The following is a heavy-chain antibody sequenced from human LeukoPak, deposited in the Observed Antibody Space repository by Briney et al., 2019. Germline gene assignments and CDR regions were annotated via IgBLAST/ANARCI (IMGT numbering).Heavy chain of an antibody. Sequence: ASVKVSCKASGYTFTSYDINWVRQATGQGLEWMGWMNPNSGNTGYAQKFQGRVTMTRNTSISTAYMELSSLRSEDTAVYYCAKNKYDFWSGYYTGGMEGDWGQGTLVTVSS. CDR3: AKNKYDFWSGYYTGGMEGD. CDR1: GYTFTSYD. V-gene: IGHV1-8*01. D-gene: IGHD3-3*01. J-gene: IGHJ4*02. CDR2: MNPNSGNT.